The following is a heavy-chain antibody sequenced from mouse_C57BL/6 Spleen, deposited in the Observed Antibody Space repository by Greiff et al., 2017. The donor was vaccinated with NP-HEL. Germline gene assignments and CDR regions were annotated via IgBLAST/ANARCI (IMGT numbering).Heavy chain of an antibody. J-gene: IGHJ3*01. V-gene: IGHV1-55*01. CDR1: GYTFTSYW. CDR2: IYPGSGST. D-gene: IGHD2-4*01. Sequence: QVQLQQPGAELVKPGASVKMSCKASGYTFTSYWITWVKQRPGQGLEWIGDIYPGSGSTNYNEKFKSKATLTVDTSSSTAYMQLSSLTSENSAVNYCERRGAVYYDYGAWFAYWGQGTLVTVSA. CDR3: ERRGAVYYDYGAWFAY.